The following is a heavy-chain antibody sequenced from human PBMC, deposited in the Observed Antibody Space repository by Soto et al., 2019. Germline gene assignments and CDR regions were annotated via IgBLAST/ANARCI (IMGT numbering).Heavy chain of an antibody. CDR3: ALPKNTLGWYNF. J-gene: IGHJ4*02. CDR1: GYTFINYH. CDR2: INPNGGST. Sequence: QVQVVQSGAEVKKPGASVKVSCKTSGYTFINYHVHWVRQAPGQGLEWMGAINPNGGSTTYAQHLQGRITMTSDASTSTVYMDLSSLRSDDTAVYYCALPKNTLGWYNFWGQGSLVTFS. V-gene: IGHV1-46*01. D-gene: IGHD6-19*01.